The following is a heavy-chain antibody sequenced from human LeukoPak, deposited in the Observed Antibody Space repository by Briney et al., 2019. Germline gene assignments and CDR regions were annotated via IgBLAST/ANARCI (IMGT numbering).Heavy chain of an antibody. CDR1: GFTFKNYG. V-gene: IGHV3-30*02. Sequence: GGPLRLSCAASGFTFKNYGMHWVRQATAKGLEWVSFIWNDGNNRFYADSVKGRFTISRDNSKNMLYLQMDTLRAEDTALYYCAKDPGASVSGFHMDVWGRGTTVIVSS. CDR3: AKDPGASVSGFHMDV. J-gene: IGHJ6*03. D-gene: IGHD2-8*02. CDR2: IWNDGNNR.